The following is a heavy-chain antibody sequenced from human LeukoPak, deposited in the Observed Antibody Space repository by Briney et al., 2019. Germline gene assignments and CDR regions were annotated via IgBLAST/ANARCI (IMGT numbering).Heavy chain of an antibody. CDR1: GGSISNSY. J-gene: IGHJ6*02. Sequence: SETLSLTCTVSGGSISNSYWNWIRQTPGKGLEWIAYIYYIGSTNYNPSLQSLVTISIDTSKNQFSLRLSSVTAADTAVYYCARATDFNNGYGIDVWGQGATVTVSS. V-gene: IGHV4-59*01. D-gene: IGHD1-26*01. CDR2: IYYIGST. CDR3: ARATDFNNGYGIDV.